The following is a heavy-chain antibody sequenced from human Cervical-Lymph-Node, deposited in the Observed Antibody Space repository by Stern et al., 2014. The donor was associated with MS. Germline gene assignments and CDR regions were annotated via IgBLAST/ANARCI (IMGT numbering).Heavy chain of an antibody. CDR2: IIPFLGIV. V-gene: IGHV1-69*04. CDR3: ARDPHCANSLNYSDHGMDV. D-gene: IGHD4-17*01. J-gene: IGHJ6*02. Sequence: QVQLVQSGGEVKKPGSSVKVSCNGSGGTFGNYAISWVRQAPGQGLEWMGRIIPFLGIVNNAQRFQGRVTITADKSTNTASMELSSLRSEDTAVYYCARDPHCANSLNYSDHGMDVWGQGTTVTVSS. CDR1: GGTFGNYA.